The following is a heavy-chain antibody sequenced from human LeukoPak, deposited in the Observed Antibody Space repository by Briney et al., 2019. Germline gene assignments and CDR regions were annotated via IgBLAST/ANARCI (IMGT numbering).Heavy chain of an antibody. CDR2: IYTSGST. D-gene: IGHD3-10*01. CDR1: GGSLSSYY. Sequence: SETLSLTSTVSGGSLSSYYWNWIRQPAGKGLEWIGRIYTSGSTNYNPSLKSRVAMSVDTSKNQFSLKLSSVTAADTAVYYCARDKSRTYGSADAFDIWGQGTMVTVSS. V-gene: IGHV4-4*07. CDR3: ARDKSRTYGSADAFDI. J-gene: IGHJ3*02.